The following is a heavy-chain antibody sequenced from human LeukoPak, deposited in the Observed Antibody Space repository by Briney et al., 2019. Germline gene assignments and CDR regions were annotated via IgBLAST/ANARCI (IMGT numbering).Heavy chain of an antibody. Sequence: LTCTXXGGSVSSTSXYWGWIRQPPGKGLDWIGNIYYSGKTYYNPSLKSRVTISVDTSKNQFSLNLSSVTAADTAVYYCARHQDSSSSRVDYWGQGTLVTVSS. D-gene: IGHD6-6*01. CDR1: GGSVSSTSXY. CDR3: ARHQDSSSSRVDY. CDR2: IYYSGKT. V-gene: IGHV4-39*01. J-gene: IGHJ4*02.